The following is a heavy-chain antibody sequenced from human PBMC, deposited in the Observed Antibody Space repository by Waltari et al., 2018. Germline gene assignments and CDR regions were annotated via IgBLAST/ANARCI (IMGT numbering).Heavy chain of an antibody. CDR1: GFSFSSYT. Sequence: EVQLLESGGGLVQPGGSLRLSSASSGFSFSSYTMNWVRQAPERGGELVSAISGSGGSTYYADSVKGRFTISRDNSKNTLYLQRNSLRAEDTAVYYCAKGLDYLYAFDIWGQGTMVTVSS. CDR3: AKGLDYLYAFDI. CDR2: ISGSGGST. J-gene: IGHJ3*02. D-gene: IGHD4-17*01. V-gene: IGHV3-23*01.